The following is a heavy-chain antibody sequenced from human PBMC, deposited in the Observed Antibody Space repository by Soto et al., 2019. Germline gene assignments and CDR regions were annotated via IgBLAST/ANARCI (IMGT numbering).Heavy chain of an antibody. V-gene: IGHV4-59*01. CDR2: FHYTGIS. CDR3: ARGASNWKYFDY. J-gene: IGHJ4*02. CDR1: EGSIRGYY. D-gene: IGHD1-20*01. Sequence: SETLSLTCTVSEGSIRGYYWSWIRQPPGKGLEWIGYFHYTGISNYNSSLKSRVTMSLETSKNQFSLKLSSVSAADTAIYYCARGASNWKYFDYWGQGALVSVSS.